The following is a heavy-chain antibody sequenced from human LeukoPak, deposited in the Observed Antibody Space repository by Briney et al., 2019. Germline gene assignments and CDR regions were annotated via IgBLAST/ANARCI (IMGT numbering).Heavy chain of an antibody. Sequence: GGSLRLSCAASGLTFSNAWMTWVRQAPGKGLEWVANIKQDGSEKNYVDSVKGRFTISRDNAKNSLYLQMNSLRAEDTAVYYCARRGAATNAFDIWGQGTMVTVSS. CDR3: ARRGAATNAFDI. D-gene: IGHD1-26*01. CDR1: GLTFSNAW. V-gene: IGHV3-7*01. CDR2: IKQDGSEK. J-gene: IGHJ3*02.